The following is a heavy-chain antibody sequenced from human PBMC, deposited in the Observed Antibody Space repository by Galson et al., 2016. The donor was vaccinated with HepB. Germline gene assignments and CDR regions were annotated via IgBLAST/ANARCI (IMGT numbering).Heavy chain of an antibody. CDR3: ARLRRLTIFGVASSGYYFDY. CDR2: IKEDGSAK. D-gene: IGHD3-3*01. J-gene: IGHJ4*02. Sequence: SLRLSCAASGFTFSNYWMSWVRQAPGKGLEWVANIKEDGSAKYYVDSVKGRFTISRDNAKNSLYMQMNSLRAEDTAVYYCARLRRLTIFGVASSGYYFDYWGQGTLVTVSS. CDR1: GFTFSNYW. V-gene: IGHV3-7*01.